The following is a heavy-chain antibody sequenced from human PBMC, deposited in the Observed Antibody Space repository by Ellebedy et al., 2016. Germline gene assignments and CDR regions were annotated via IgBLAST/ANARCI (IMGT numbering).Heavy chain of an antibody. CDR1: GFTVSTNY. J-gene: IGHJ5*02. CDR3: ARGVGSGWFDP. V-gene: IGHV3-53*01. Sequence: GGSLRLSCAASGFTVSTNYMKWVCQAPGKGLEWVSAIFSDGNTYYADSVKGRFTISRDNSKNTLYLQMNSLRAEDTAVYYCARGVGSGWFDPWGQGTLVTVSS. CDR2: IFSDGNT. D-gene: IGHD2-15*01.